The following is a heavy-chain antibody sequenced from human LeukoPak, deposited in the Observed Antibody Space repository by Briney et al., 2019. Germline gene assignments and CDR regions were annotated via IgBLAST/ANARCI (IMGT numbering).Heavy chain of an antibody. Sequence: GGSLRLSCAAAGFTFSRYSMNWVRQAPGKGLGWVSSISRSNSNMYCVDSVKGRFTISRDNAKNSLYLQMNSLRGEDTAVYYCARDGYSSGFDFWGQGTLVTVSS. CDR2: ISRSNSNM. V-gene: IGHV3-21*01. J-gene: IGHJ4*02. CDR3: ARDGYSSGFDF. CDR1: GFTFSRYS. D-gene: IGHD3-22*01.